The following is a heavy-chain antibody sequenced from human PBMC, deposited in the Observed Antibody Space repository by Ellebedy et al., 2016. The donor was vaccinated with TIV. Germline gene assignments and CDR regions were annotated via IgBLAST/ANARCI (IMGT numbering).Heavy chain of an antibody. CDR2: INPSGGST. CDR3: ASPRIIAAAATRPYYYYGMDV. CDR1: GYTFTSYY. J-gene: IGHJ6*02. Sequence: AASVKVSCKASGYTFTSYYMHWVRQAPGQGLEWMGIINPSGGSTSYAQKFQGRVTMTRDTSTSTVYMELSSLRSEDTAVYYCASPRIIAAAATRPYYYYGMDVWGQGTTVTVSS. V-gene: IGHV1-46*01. D-gene: IGHD6-13*01.